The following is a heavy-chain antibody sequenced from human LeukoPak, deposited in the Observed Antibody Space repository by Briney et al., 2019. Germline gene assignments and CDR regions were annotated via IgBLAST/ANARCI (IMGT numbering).Heavy chain of an antibody. J-gene: IGHJ4*02. V-gene: IGHV3-48*04. Sequence: PGGSLRLSCAASGFTFSSYAMHWVRQAPGKGLEWVSYISSSGSTIYYADSVKGRFTISRDNAKNSLYLQMNSLRAEDTAVYYCARWVSTSVDYWGQGTLVTVSS. CDR3: ARWVSTSVDY. CDR1: GFTFSSYA. D-gene: IGHD4-23*01. CDR2: ISSSGSTI.